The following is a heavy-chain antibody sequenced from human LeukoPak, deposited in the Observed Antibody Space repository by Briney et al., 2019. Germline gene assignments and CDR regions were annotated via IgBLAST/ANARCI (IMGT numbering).Heavy chain of an antibody. D-gene: IGHD6-19*01. V-gene: IGHV1-2*02. Sequence: ASVKVSCKASGYSFTAYYMHWVRQAPGQGLEWMGWINPNSGATKDAQKFQGRVTMTRDTSLSTAYMELNSLRSDDTAIYYCAREGTPVAGGPLIWFDPWGQGTLVTVSS. CDR3: AREGTPVAGGPLIWFDP. CDR1: GYSFTAYY. CDR2: INPNSGAT. J-gene: IGHJ5*02.